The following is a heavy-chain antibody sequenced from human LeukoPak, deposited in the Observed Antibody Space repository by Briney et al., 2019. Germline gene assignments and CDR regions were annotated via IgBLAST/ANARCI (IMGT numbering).Heavy chain of an antibody. D-gene: IGHD4-17*01. V-gene: IGHV3-11*01. J-gene: IGHJ6*04. CDR2: ISSSGSTI. CDR3: ARASVHGDYVPTGMDV. CDR1: GFTFSDYY. Sequence: GGSLRLSCAASGFTFSDYYMSWIRQAPGKGLEWVSYISSSGSTIYYADSVKGRFTISRDNAKNSLYLQMNSLRAEDTAVYYCARASVHGDYVPTGMDVWGKGTTVTISS.